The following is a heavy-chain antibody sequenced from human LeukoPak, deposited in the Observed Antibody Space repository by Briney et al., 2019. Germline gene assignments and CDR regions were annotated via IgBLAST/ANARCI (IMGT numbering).Heavy chain of an antibody. CDR2: ISSSSSYI. J-gene: IGHJ6*04. Sequence: GGSLRLSCAASGFTFSSYSINWVRQAPGKGLEWVSSISSSSSYIYYADSVKGRFTISRDNAKNSLYLQMNSLRAEDTAVYYCARDSMVRGVHQVWGKGTTVTVPS. CDR3: ARDSMVRGVHQV. V-gene: IGHV3-21*01. CDR1: GFTFSSYS. D-gene: IGHD3-10*01.